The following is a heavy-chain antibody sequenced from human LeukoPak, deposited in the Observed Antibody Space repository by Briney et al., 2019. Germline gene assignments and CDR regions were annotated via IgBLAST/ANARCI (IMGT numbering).Heavy chain of an antibody. CDR3: AREGAVPGIDP. Sequence: SETLSLTCAVSGYSITSGFSWGWIRQPPGKGLEWIGTISHSGTTDYKSTLESRLTISMDTSKNLFSLWLTSVTAADTAVYYCAREGAVPGIDPWGQGTLVTVSS. CDR2: ISHSGTT. J-gene: IGHJ5*02. V-gene: IGHV4-38-2*02. CDR1: GYSITSGFS. D-gene: IGHD3-16*01.